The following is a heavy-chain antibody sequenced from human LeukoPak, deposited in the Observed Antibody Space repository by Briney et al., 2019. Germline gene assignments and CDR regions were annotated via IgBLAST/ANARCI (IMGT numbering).Heavy chain of an antibody. V-gene: IGHV4-34*01. CDR2: INNSGST. CDR1: GGSFSGYY. D-gene: IGHD2-2*01. J-gene: IGHJ5*02. CDR3: ARGGAGYCSSTSYYWFDP. Sequence: SETLSLTCAVYGGSFSGYYWSWIRQPPGKGLEWIGEINNSGSTNYNPSLKSRVTISVDTSKNQFSLKLSSVTAADTAVYYCARGGAGYCSSTSYYWFDPWGQGTLVTVSS.